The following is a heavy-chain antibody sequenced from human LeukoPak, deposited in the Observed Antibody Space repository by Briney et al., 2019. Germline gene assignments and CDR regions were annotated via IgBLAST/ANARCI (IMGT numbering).Heavy chain of an antibody. CDR3: ARAGDHDAFDI. D-gene: IGHD7-27*01. J-gene: IGHJ3*02. V-gene: IGHV3-30-3*01. CDR1: EISFSSHS. Sequence: GGSLRLSCEASEISFSSHSMHWVRQAPGKGLEWVALISYDGSNKYYADSVKGRLTISRDNSKSTVYLQMNSLRAEDTAVYYCARAGDHDAFDIWGQGTMVTVSS. CDR2: ISYDGSNK.